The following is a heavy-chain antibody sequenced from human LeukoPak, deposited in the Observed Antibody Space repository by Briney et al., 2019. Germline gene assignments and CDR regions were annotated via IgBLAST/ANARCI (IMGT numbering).Heavy chain of an antibody. V-gene: IGHV4-59*12. CDR2: IYYSGTT. J-gene: IGHJ4*02. Sequence: SETLSLTCTVSGGSISSYYWNWIRQPPGKGLEWIGFIYYSGTTYYNPSLKSRVTISVDTSKNQFSLKLSSVTAADTAVYYCAREMMGTVTHFWGQGTLVTVSS. CDR3: AREMMGTVTHF. D-gene: IGHD4-17*01. CDR1: GGSISSYY.